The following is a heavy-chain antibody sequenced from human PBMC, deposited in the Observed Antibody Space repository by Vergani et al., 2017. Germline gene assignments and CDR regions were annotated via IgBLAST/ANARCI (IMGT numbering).Heavy chain of an antibody. CDR2: IYYSGST. CDR1: GGSISSYY. CDR3: ARRLTYYYDSSGYYRATDDAFDI. V-gene: IGHV4-59*01. Sequence: QVQLQESGPGLVKPSETLSLTCTVSGGSISSYYWSWIRQPPGXGLEWIGYIYYSGSTNYNPSLKSRVTISVDTSKNQFSLKLSSVTAADTAVYYCARRLTYYYDSSGYYRATDDAFDIWGQGTMVTVSS. D-gene: IGHD3-22*01. J-gene: IGHJ3*02.